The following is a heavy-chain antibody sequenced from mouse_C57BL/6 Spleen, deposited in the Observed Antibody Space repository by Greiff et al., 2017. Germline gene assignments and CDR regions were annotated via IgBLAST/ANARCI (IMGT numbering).Heavy chain of an antibody. CDR2: IDPSDSET. CDR3: ARKGAWASY. Sequence: QVQLQQPGAELVRPGSSVKLSCKASGYTFTSYWMHWVKQRPIQGLEWIGNIDPSDSETHYNQKFKDKATLTVDKSSSTAYMQLSSLTSEASAVYYCARKGAWASYWGQGTLVTVSA. CDR1: GYTFTSYW. J-gene: IGHJ3*01. V-gene: IGHV1-52*01.